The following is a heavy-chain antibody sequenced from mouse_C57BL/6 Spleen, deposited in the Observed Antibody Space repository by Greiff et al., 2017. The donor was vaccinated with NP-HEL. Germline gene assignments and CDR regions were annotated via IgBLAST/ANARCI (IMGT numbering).Heavy chain of an antibody. V-gene: IGHV1-63*01. CDR1: GYTFTNYW. CDR2: IYPGGGYT. CDR3: ARSHYGSSYGYFDV. D-gene: IGHD1-1*01. J-gene: IGHJ1*03. Sequence: VKLQESGAELVRPGTSVKMSCKASGYTFTNYWIGWAKQRPGHGLEWIGDIYPGGGYTNYNEKFKGKATLTADKSSSTAYMQFSSLTSEDSAIYYCARSHYGSSYGYFDVWGTGTTVTVSS.